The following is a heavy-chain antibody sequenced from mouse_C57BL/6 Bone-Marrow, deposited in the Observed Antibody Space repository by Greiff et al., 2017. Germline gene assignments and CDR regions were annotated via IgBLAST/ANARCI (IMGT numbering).Heavy chain of an antibody. CDR2: ISDGGSYT. V-gene: IGHV5-4*01. J-gene: IGHJ4*01. Sequence: EVQLVESGGGLVKPGGSLKLSCAASGFTFSSYAMSWVRQTPEKRLEWVATISDGGSYTYYPDNVQGRFTISRDNAKHNLYLQMSHLKSEDKAMYYCGGYDPFYAMDYWGQGTSVTVSS. CDR3: GGYDPFYAMDY. CDR1: GFTFSSYA. D-gene: IGHD2-2*01.